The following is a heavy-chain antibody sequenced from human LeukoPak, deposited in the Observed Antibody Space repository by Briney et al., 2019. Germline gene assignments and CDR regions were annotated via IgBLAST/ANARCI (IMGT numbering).Heavy chain of an antibody. Sequence: GASVKVSCKASGYTFTSYGISWVRQAPGQGLEWMGWISAYNGNTNYAQKFQGRVTITADESTSTAYMELSSLRSEDTAVYYCARVRTDYYGSGSLVVWGQGTLVTVSS. CDR1: GYTFTSYG. J-gene: IGHJ4*02. CDR2: ISAYNGNT. D-gene: IGHD3-10*01. CDR3: ARVRTDYYGSGSLVV. V-gene: IGHV1-18*01.